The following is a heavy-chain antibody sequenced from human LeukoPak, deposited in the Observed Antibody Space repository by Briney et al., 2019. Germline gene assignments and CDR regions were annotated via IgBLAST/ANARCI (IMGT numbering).Heavy chain of an antibody. CDR3: ARDQIDYPYYGMDV. Sequence: ASETLSLTCTVSGGSISSYYWSWIRQPPGKGLEWIGYIYYSGSTNYNPSLKSRVTISVDTSKNQFSLKLSSVTAADTAVYYCARDQIDYPYYGMDVWGQGTTVTVSS. CDR2: IYYSGST. J-gene: IGHJ6*02. V-gene: IGHV4-59*01. CDR1: GGSISSYY. D-gene: IGHD3-22*01.